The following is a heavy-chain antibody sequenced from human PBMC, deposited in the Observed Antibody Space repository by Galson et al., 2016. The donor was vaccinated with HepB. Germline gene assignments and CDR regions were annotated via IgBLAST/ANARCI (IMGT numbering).Heavy chain of an antibody. Sequence: SLRLSCAASGFIFSSYAMSWVRQAPGKGLEWVSTISGSGGITYYADSVKGRFTISRDNSKNTLYLQMNSLRAEDTAVYYCAKDKASRMIRGVIIPTLFDYWGQGTLVTVSS. CDR3: AKDKASRMIRGVIIPTLFDY. D-gene: IGHD3-10*01. J-gene: IGHJ4*02. V-gene: IGHV3-23*01. CDR1: GFIFSSYA. CDR2: ISGSGGIT.